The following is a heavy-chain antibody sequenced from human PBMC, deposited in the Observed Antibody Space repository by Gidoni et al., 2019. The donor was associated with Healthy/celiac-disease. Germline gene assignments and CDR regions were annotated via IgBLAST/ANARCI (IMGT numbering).Heavy chain of an antibody. CDR3: ARGVAVAGTDDYYYGMDV. Sequence: QVQLQESGPGLVTPSETLSLPCTVSGGSISSYYWSWIRQPPGKGLEWIGYIYYSGSTNYNPSLKSRVTISVDTSKNQFSLKLSSVTAADTAVYYCARGVAVAGTDDYYYGMDVWGQGTTVTVSS. CDR2: IYYSGST. V-gene: IGHV4-59*01. CDR1: GGSISSYY. J-gene: IGHJ6*02. D-gene: IGHD6-19*01.